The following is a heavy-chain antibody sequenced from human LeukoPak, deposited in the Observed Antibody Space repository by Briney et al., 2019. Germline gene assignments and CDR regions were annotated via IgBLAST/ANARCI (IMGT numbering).Heavy chain of an antibody. V-gene: IGHV3-7*02. Sequence: GGSLRLSCAASGFTFSSYWMSWVRQAPGQGLEWVANIKQDGSEKYYVDSVKGRFTISRDNARNSLYLQMNSLRVEDTAVYYCVKYGDYRYYYGMDVWGQGTTVTVSS. D-gene: IGHD4-17*01. CDR3: VKYGDYRYYYGMDV. J-gene: IGHJ6*02. CDR2: IKQDGSEK. CDR1: GFTFSSYW.